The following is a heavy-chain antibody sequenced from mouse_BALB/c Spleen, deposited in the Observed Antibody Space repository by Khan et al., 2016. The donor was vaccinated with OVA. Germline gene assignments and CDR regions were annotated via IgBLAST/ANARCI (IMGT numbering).Heavy chain of an antibody. CDR3: ARGGYGGFAY. J-gene: IGHJ3*01. D-gene: IGHD2-14*01. CDR2: INPNNGGT. CDR1: GYTFTDFN. Sequence: VQLQQSGPELVKPGASVKIPCKASGYTFTDFNLDWVKQSHGKSLEWIGDINPNNGGTIYNQKFKDKATLTVDKSSSTAYMDLRSLTSEDTAVYYCARGGYGGFAYWGQGTLVTVSA. V-gene: IGHV1-18*01.